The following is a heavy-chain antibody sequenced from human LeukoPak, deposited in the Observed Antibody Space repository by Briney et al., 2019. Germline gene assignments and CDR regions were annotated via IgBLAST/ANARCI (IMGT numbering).Heavy chain of an antibody. J-gene: IGHJ6*03. Sequence: SETLSLTCTVSGGSMTSYYWSWIRQPPGKGLEWIGYIYYRGSTNYNPSLKSRVTISVDTSKKQSSLKLSSVIAADTAVYYCARGGHESPYYMDVWGKGTTVTVSS. CDR2: IYYRGST. V-gene: IGHV4-59*01. CDR1: GGSMTSYY. CDR3: ARGGHESPYYMDV.